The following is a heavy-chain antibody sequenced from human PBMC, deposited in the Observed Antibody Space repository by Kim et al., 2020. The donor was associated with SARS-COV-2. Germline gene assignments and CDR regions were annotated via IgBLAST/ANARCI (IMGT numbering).Heavy chain of an antibody. CDR1: GFTVSSNY. V-gene: IGHV3-66*01. J-gene: IGHJ4*02. D-gene: IGHD3-22*01. Sequence: GGSLRLSCAASGFTVSSNYMSWVRQAPGKGLEWVSVIYSGGSTYYADSVKGRFTISRDNSKNTLYLQMNSLRAEDTAVYYCARDYAEDCSGYYFDYWGQGTLVTVSS. CDR3: ARDYAEDCSGYYFDY. CDR2: IYSGGST.